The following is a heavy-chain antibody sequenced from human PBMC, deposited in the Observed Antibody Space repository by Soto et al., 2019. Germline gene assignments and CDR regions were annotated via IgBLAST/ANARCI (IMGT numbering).Heavy chain of an antibody. CDR1: GYTFGTYG. D-gene: IGHD6-25*01. Sequence: QVQLVQSGGEVKKPGASVKVSCKASGYTFGTYGISWVRQAPGQGLEWLGWISTHTGNTDYVQSLQGRVTMTTDTSSNTAYMELRSLRSDDTAVYYCARDLTVGSAATVGGYWGQGTQVTVSS. J-gene: IGHJ4*02. V-gene: IGHV1-18*01. CDR3: ARDLTVGSAATVGGY. CDR2: ISTHTGNT.